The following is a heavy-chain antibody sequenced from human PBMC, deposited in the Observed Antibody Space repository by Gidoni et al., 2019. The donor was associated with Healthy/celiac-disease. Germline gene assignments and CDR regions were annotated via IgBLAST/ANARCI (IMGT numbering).Heavy chain of an antibody. CDR3: ARDLTYYYDSSGL. J-gene: IGHJ4*02. CDR1: GYTSTSYG. V-gene: IGHV1-18*01. Sequence: QAQLVRSGPEVKKPGASVMVSCTASGYTSTSYGIRGVRQAPGQGLEWMGWISAYNGNTNYEQKLQGRVTMTTDTSTSTAYMELRSLRSDDTAVYYCARDLTYYYDSSGLWGQGTLVTVSS. D-gene: IGHD3-22*01. CDR2: ISAYNGNT.